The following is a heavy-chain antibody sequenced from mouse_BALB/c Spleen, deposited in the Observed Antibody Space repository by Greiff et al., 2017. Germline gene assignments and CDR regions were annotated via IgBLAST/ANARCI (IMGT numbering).Heavy chain of an antibody. D-gene: IGHD2-1*01. Sequence: QVQLKESGAELVRPGTSVKVSCKASGYAFTNYLIEWVKQRPGQGLEWIGVINPGSGGTNYNEKFKGKATLTADKSSSTAYMQLSSLTSDDSAVYFCASPYGNFYAMDYWGQGTSVTVSS. V-gene: IGHV1-54*01. CDR1: GYAFTNYL. J-gene: IGHJ4*01. CDR3: ASPYGNFYAMDY. CDR2: INPGSGGT.